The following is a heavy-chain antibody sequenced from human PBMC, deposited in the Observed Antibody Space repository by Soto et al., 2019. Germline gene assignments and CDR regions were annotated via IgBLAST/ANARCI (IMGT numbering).Heavy chain of an antibody. CDR1: GFTFSKAW. Sequence: EVQLVESGGGLVKPGGSLRLSCAASGFTFSKAWMTWVRQAPGKGLEWIGRIKSKADGGTIDYAAPVKGRFSISRDDSENSLYLQMKSLKTEDTAVYSCTAAYSYSSSLDCDLWGQGALITVSS. J-gene: IGHJ5*02. D-gene: IGHD6-19*01. V-gene: IGHV3-15*01. CDR3: TAAYSYSSSLDCDL. CDR2: IKSKADGGTI.